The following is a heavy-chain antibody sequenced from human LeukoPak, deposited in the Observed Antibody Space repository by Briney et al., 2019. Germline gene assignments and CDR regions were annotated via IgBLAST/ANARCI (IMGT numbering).Heavy chain of an antibody. Sequence: SETLSLTCTVSGGSISDYFWSWIRQPPGKGLEWIGYIYYSGSTNYNPSLKSRVTISVDTSKGHFSLKLSSVTAADTAVYYCARQRFSYGSGSPYDFWGQGTLVTVSS. CDR3: ARQRFSYGSGSPYDF. CDR1: GGSISDYF. D-gene: IGHD5-18*01. CDR2: IYYSGST. J-gene: IGHJ4*02. V-gene: IGHV4-59*01.